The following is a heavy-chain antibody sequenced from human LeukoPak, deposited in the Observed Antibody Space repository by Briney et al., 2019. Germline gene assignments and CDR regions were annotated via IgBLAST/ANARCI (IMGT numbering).Heavy chain of an antibody. CDR3: AKAGDHSYFDY. J-gene: IGHJ4*02. CDR2: ISGSDGST. CDR1: GFTFTYYA. Sequence: GGSLRLSCAASGFTFTYYAMNWVRQAPGKGLEWVSAISGSDGSTYYADSVKGRFTISRDNSKNTLYLQMNSLRAEDTALYYCAKAGDHSYFDYWGRGTLVTVSS. D-gene: IGHD4-11*01. V-gene: IGHV3-23*01.